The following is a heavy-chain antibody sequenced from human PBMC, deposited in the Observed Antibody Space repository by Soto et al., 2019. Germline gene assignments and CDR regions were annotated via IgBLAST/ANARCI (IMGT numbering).Heavy chain of an antibody. CDR3: ARLGYCSGGSCQTDMAV. CDR1: GFTFSSYA. J-gene: IGHJ6*03. Sequence: GGSLRLSCAASGFTFSSYAMSWVRQAPGKGLEWVSAISGSGGSTYYADSVKGRFTISRDNSKNTLYLQMNSLRAEDTAVYYCARLGYCSGGSCQTDMAVWGKGTRVTVS. V-gene: IGHV3-23*01. D-gene: IGHD2-15*01. CDR2: ISGSGGST.